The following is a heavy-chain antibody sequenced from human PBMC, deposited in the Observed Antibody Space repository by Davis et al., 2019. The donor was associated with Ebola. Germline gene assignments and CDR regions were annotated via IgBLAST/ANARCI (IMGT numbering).Heavy chain of an antibody. CDR1: GYTFTSYD. CDR2: MNPNSGNT. Sequence: ASVKVSCKASGYTFTSYDINWVRQATGQGLEWMGWMNPNSGNTGYAQKFQGRVTMTRNTSISTAYMELSSLRSEDTAVYYCAREVVYSGYDYVDYWGQGTLVTVSS. D-gene: IGHD5-12*01. CDR3: AREVVYSGYDYVDY. J-gene: IGHJ4*02. V-gene: IGHV1-8*01.